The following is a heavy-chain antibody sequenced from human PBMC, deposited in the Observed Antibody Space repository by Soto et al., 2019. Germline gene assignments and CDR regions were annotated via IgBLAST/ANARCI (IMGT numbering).Heavy chain of an antibody. CDR1: GGTFSSYA. Sequence: QVQLVQSGAEVKKPGSSVKVSCKASGGTFSSYALSWVRQAPGQGLEWMGGIIPIFGTANYAQTFQGRVTITADESTSTAYMELSSLRSEDTAVYYCARGRYCSGGSCYSPLCDYWGQGTLVTVSS. D-gene: IGHD2-15*01. V-gene: IGHV1-69*12. CDR2: IIPIFGTA. CDR3: ARGRYCSGGSCYSPLCDY. J-gene: IGHJ4*02.